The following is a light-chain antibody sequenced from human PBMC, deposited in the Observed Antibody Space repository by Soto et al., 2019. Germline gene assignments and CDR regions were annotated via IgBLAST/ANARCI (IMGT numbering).Light chain of an antibody. J-gene: IGLJ1*01. CDR3: SSYTSSSTPPYV. CDR1: SSDVGGYNY. V-gene: IGLV2-14*01. CDR2: EVS. Sequence: QSALTQPASVSGSPGQSITISCTGTSSDVGGYNYVSWYQQHPGKAPQLMIYEVSNRPSGVSIRFSGSKSSNTASLTISGLQAEDVADYYYSSYTSSSTPPYVFGTVTKVTVL.